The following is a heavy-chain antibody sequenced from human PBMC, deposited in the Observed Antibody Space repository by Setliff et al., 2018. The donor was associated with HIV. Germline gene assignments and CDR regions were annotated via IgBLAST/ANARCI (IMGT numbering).Heavy chain of an antibody. Sequence: SETLSLTCTVSGGSISSGGYYWSWIRQHPGKGLEWIGSIYHSGSTYYNPSLKSRVSISVDRSKNHFSLRLNSVTAADTAVYYCARRSPGGGYYMDVWGKGTTVTVSS. V-gene: IGHV4-39*02. D-gene: IGHD3-16*01. CDR3: ARRSPGGGYYMDV. CDR1: GGSISSGGYY. CDR2: IYHSGST. J-gene: IGHJ6*03.